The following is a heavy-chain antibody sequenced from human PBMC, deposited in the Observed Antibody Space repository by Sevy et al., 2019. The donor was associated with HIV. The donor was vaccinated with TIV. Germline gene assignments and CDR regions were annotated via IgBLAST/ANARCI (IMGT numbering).Heavy chain of an antibody. Sequence: GGSLRLSCTASGFTFSDYWMSWVRQAPGKGLDWVANIKQDGSDKHYVDSVKGRFTISRDNAKNSLYLQMNSLRAGDTAVYYCARGVTTVTPFDYWGQGTLVTVSS. V-gene: IGHV3-7*01. CDR1: GFTFSDYW. J-gene: IGHJ4*02. CDR3: ARGVTTVTPFDY. D-gene: IGHD4-17*01. CDR2: IKQDGSDK.